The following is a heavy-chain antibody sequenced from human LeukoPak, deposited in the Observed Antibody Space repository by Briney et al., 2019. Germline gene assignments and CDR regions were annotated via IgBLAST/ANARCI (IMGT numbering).Heavy chain of an antibody. CDR2: IYYSGST. J-gene: IGHJ3*02. CDR1: GGSFSTYY. V-gene: IGHV4-59*01. CDR3: ARDSPFSHDAFDI. Sequence: SETLSLTCTVSGGSFSTYYWSWIRQPPGKGLEWIAYIYYSGSTNYNPSLKGRVTISVDTSKNQFPLTLSSVTAADTAVYYCARDSPFSHDAFDIWGQGTMVTVSS.